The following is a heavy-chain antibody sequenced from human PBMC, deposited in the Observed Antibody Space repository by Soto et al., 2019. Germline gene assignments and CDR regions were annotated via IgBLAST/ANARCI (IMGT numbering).Heavy chain of an antibody. CDR3: AKVYRMGFLERLFRPFDY. D-gene: IGHD3-3*01. Sequence: PGGSLRLSCAASGFTFSSYGMHWVRQAPGKGLEWVAVISYDGSNKYYADSVKGRFTISRDNSKNTLYLQMNSLRAEDTAVYYCAKVYRMGFLERLFRPFDYWGQGTLVTVS. CDR1: GFTFSSYG. CDR2: ISYDGSNK. J-gene: IGHJ4*02. V-gene: IGHV3-30*18.